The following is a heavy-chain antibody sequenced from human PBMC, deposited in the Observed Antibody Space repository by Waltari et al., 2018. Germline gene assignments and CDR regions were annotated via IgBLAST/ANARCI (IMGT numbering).Heavy chain of an antibody. CDR3: ASSITMVRGVPYYYYGMDV. V-gene: IGHV5-51*01. J-gene: IGHJ6*02. D-gene: IGHD3-10*01. CDR1: GYSFTSYW. CDR2: IYPGDSDT. Sequence: EVQLVQSGAEVKKPGESLKISCKGSGYSFTSYWIGWVRQMPGKGLEWMGIIYPGDSDTRYSPSFQGQVTISADKSISTAYLQWSSLKASDTAMYYCASSITMVRGVPYYYYGMDVWGQGTTVTVSS.